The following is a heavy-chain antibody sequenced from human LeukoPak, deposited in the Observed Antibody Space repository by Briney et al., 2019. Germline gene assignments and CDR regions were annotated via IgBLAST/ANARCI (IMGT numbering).Heavy chain of an antibody. V-gene: IGHV1-2*02. Sequence: ASVKVSCKASGYTFTGYYMHWVRQAPGQGLEWMGWINPNSGGTNYAQKFQGRVTMTRDTSISTAYMELSRLRSDDTAAYYCARVDHTSMVRGVLNWFDPWGQGTLVTVSS. D-gene: IGHD3-10*01. J-gene: IGHJ5*02. CDR2: INPNSGGT. CDR1: GYTFTGYY. CDR3: ARVDHTSMVRGVLNWFDP.